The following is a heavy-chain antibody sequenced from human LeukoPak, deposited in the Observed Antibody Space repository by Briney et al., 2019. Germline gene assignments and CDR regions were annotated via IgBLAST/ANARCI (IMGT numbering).Heavy chain of an antibody. CDR2: VYYSGST. CDR3: ARGYYDILTGYSS. Sequence: SETLSLTCTVSGGSISSSSYYWGWIRRPPGKGLEWIGSVYYSGSTYYNPSLKSRVTISVDTSKNQFSLKLSSVTAADTAVYYCARGYYDILTGYSSWGQGTLVTVSS. D-gene: IGHD3-9*01. J-gene: IGHJ5*02. CDR1: GGSISSSSYY. V-gene: IGHV4-39*07.